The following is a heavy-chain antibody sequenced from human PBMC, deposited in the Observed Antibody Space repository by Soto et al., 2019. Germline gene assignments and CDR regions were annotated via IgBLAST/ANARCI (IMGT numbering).Heavy chain of an antibody. J-gene: IGHJ4*02. D-gene: IGHD2-2*01. CDR2: INPNSGGN. V-gene: IGHV1-2*04. CDR1: GYTFTDYY. CDR3: ARAPTDLIVVVPAAMGY. Sequence: ASVKVSCKASGYTFTDYYMHWVRQAPGQGLEWMGWINPNSGGNNYAQKFQGWVTMTRDTSISKAYMELIRLSSDDTAVYYCARAPTDLIVVVPAAMGYWGQGTLVTVSS.